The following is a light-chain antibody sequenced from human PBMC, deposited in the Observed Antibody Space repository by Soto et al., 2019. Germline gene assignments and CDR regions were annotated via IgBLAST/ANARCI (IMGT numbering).Light chain of an antibody. CDR2: EVS. V-gene: IGLV2-14*01. CDR1: SSDVGLYNY. J-gene: IGLJ1*01. Sequence: QSALTQPASVSGSPGQSITISCTGTSSDVGLYNYVSWYQQYPGKAPKLMIFEVSNRPSGGSNRFSGSKSGNTASLTISGLQAEDEADYYCISYTTSSTSYVFGTGTKVTVL. CDR3: ISYTTSSTSYV.